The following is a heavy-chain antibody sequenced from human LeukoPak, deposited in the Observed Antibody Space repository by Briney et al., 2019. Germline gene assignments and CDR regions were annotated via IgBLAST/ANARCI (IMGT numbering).Heavy chain of an antibody. V-gene: IGHV5-51*01. CDR1: GYSFTTYW. CDR3: ATATYTGSFLDY. J-gene: IGHJ4*02. CDR2: IYPGDSDA. D-gene: IGHD3-16*01. Sequence: GESLKISCKGSGYSFTTYWIGWVRQMPAKGLEWMGIIYPGDSDARYSPSFQGQVTISADKSIRTPYLPWSSLTASDTPIYYCATATYTGSFLDYWGQGTLVTVSS.